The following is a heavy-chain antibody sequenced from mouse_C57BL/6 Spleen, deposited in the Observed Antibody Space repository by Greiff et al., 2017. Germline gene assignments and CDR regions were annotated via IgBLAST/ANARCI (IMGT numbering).Heavy chain of an antibody. CDR3: ARGYSNYNGWYSDV. J-gene: IGHJ1*03. D-gene: IGHD2-5*01. CDR1: GFTFSDYG. CDR2: ISSGSSTI. Sequence: EVMLVESGGGLVKPGGSLKLSCAASGFTFSDYGMHWVRQAPEKGLEWVAYISSGSSTIYYAATVKGRFTISRDNAKNTLFLQMTSLRSEDTAMYYCARGYSNYNGWYSDVWGTGTTVTVSS. V-gene: IGHV5-17*01.